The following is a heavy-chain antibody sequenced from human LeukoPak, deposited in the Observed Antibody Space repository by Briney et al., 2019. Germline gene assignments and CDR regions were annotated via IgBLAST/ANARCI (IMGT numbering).Heavy chain of an antibody. CDR1: GYTFTSYW. D-gene: IGHD5-24*01. V-gene: IGHV5-51*03. J-gene: IGHJ4*02. Sequence: PGESLKISCEGSGYTFTSYWIAWVRQMPGKGLEWMGIIYPGDSDTRYSPSFQGQVTISADKSISTAYLQWSSLKASDTAMYYCARGRDGYSFGFDYWGQGTLVTVSS. CDR3: ARGRDGYSFGFDY. CDR2: IYPGDSDT.